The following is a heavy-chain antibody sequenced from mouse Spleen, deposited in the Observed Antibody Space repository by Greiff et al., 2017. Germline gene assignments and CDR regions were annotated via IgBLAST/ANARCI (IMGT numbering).Heavy chain of an antibody. CDR2: IWSGGST. V-gene: IGHV2-2*01. Sequence: VKLMESGPGLVQPSQSLSITCTVSGFSLTSYGVHWVRQSPGKGLEWLGVIWSGGSTDYNAAFISRLSISKDNSKSQVFFKMNSLPADDTAIYYCARNRGDVDVWGGGTTLTVAS. D-gene: IGHD3-3*01. CDR1: GFSLTSYG. J-gene: IGHJ1*01. CDR3: ARNRGDVDV.